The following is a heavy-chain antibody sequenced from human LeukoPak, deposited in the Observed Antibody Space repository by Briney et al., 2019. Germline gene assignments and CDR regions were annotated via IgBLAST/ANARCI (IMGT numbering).Heavy chain of an antibody. V-gene: IGHV3-15*01. D-gene: IGHD1-1*01. CDR3: NVQLKRFTGYFDY. CDR2: IRTKTEGGTA. Sequence: PGGSLRLSCAASGLSFSDAWMSWVRQAPGKGLEWVGRIRTKTEGGTADFAAPVKGRFDISRDDAENTVYLQMTSLKSEDTAVYYCNVQLKRFTGYFDYWGQGTLATVSS. J-gene: IGHJ4*02. CDR1: GLSFSDAW.